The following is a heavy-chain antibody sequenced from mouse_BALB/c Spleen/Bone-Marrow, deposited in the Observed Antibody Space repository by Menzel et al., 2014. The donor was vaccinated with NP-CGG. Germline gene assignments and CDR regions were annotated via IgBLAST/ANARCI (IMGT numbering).Heavy chain of an antibody. Sequence: EVQLQQSGAELVKPGASVKLSCTASGFNIKDPYMHWVKQRPEQGLEWIGRIDPANGNTKYDPKLQGKATITADTSSNTAYLQLSSLTSVDTAVYYCAPYYYGRWFTYWGQGTLVTVSA. CDR3: APYYYGRWFTY. CDR2: IDPANGNT. J-gene: IGHJ3*01. CDR1: GFNIKDPY. V-gene: IGHV14-3*02. D-gene: IGHD1-1*01.